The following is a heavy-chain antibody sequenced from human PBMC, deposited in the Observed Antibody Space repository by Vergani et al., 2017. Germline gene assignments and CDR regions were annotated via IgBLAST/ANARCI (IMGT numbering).Heavy chain of an antibody. CDR3: ARVDDSSGYYPYYFDY. J-gene: IGHJ4*02. CDR2: ISYDGSNK. V-gene: IGHV3-30-3*01. CDR1: GFTFSSYA. Sequence: QVQLVESGGGVVQPGRSLRLSCAASGFTFSSYAMHWVRQAPGKGLEWVAVISYDGSNKYYADSVKGRFTISSDKSKNTLYLQMNSLRAEDTAVYYCARVDDSSGYYPYYFDYWGQGTLVTVSS. D-gene: IGHD3-22*01.